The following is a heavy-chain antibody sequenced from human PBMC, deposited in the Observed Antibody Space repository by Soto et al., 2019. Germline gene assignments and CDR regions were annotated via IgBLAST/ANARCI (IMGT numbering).Heavy chain of an antibody. CDR2: ISGSGGST. J-gene: IGHJ4*02. D-gene: IGHD2-21*01. Sequence: PGGSLRLSCAASGFTFSSYGMSWVRQAPGKGLEWVSVISGSGGSTYYADSVKGRFTISRDNSKNTLYLQMNSLRAEDTAVYYCAKRLRVSVAYLDFWGQGTLVTVSS. CDR1: GFTFSSYG. V-gene: IGHV3-23*01. CDR3: AKRLRVSVAYLDF.